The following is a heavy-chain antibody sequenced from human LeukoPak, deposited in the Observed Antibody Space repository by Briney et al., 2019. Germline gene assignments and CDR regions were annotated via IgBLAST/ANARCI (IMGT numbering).Heavy chain of an antibody. CDR2: INAGNGNT. CDR1: GYIFTDYA. CDR3: ARDKMGAMDV. J-gene: IGHJ6*02. V-gene: IGHV1-3*01. Sequence: ASVKVSCKASGYIFTDYAVNWVRQAPGQRLEWMGWINAGNGNTKFSQKFQGRVTITRDTSASTAYMELSSLRSEDTAVYYCARDKMGAMDVWGQGTTVTVSS. D-gene: IGHD3-16*01.